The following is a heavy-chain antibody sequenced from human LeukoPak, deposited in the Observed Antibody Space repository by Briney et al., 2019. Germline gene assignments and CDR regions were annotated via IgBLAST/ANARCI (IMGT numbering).Heavy chain of an antibody. CDR1: GFTFSSYW. CDR3: ARGSRNDY. Sequence: GGSLRLACAASGFTFSSYWMNWVRQAPGKGLVWVSRINSDGSSTSYADSVKGRSTIARDNAKNTRSLQMNRLRAEDSAVYYCARGSRNDYWGQGTLVTVSS. J-gene: IGHJ4*02. V-gene: IGHV3-74*01. CDR2: INSDGSST.